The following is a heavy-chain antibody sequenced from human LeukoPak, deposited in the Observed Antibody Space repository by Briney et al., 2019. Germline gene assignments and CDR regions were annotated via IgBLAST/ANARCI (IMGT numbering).Heavy chain of an antibody. J-gene: IGHJ3*02. D-gene: IGHD5-12*01. CDR2: IWDTEIT. CDR1: GGSISSYY. Sequence: PSETLSLTCTVSGGSISSYYWSWIRQPAGKGLEWIGYIWDTEITDYNPSLKSRVTISLDTSKNHFSLRLRSVTAADTALYFCARGLVLATDDAFDIWGQGTLVTVSS. CDR3: ARGLVLATDDAFDI. V-gene: IGHV4-59*01.